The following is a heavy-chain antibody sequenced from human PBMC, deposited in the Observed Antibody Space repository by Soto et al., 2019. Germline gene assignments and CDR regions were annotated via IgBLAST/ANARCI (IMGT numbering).Heavy chain of an antibody. CDR1: GFTFSSYA. V-gene: IGHV3-23*01. CDR3: ARRGSGSYYDY. CDR2: ISGSGDNT. J-gene: IGHJ4*02. D-gene: IGHD1-26*01. Sequence: EVQLLESGGGLVQPGGSLRLSCAASGFTFSSYAMRWVGQAPVKGLEWVSAISGSGDNTYYADSVKGRFTISRDNSKNTLYLQMNSLRAEDTAVYYCARRGSGSYYDYWGQGTLVTVSS.